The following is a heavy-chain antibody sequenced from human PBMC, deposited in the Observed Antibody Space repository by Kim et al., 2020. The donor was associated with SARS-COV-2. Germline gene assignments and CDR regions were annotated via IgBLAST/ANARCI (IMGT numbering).Heavy chain of an antibody. Sequence: ASVKVSCKASGYTFTSYAMNWVRQAPGQGLEWMGWINTNTGNPTYAQGFTGRFVFSLDTSVSTAYLQISSLKAEDTAVYYCARRGAVWFREFDYYYYGMDVWGPGTTVTVSS. CDR1: GYTFTSYA. D-gene: IGHD3-10*01. CDR2: INTNTGNP. CDR3: ARRGAVWFREFDYYYYGMDV. V-gene: IGHV7-4-1*02. J-gene: IGHJ6*02.